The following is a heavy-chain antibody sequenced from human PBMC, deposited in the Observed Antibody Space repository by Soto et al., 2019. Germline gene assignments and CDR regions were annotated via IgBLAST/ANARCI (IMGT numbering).Heavy chain of an antibody. CDR3: ASSQRYYYDSSGPN. CDR1: GGSISSSSYY. J-gene: IGHJ4*02. CDR2: IYYSGST. Sequence: SETLSLTCTVSGGSISSSSYYWGWIRQPPGKGLEWIGSIYYSGSTYYNPSLKSRVTISVDTSKNQFSLKLSSVTAADTAVYYCASSQRYYYDSSGPNWGQGTLVTVS. V-gene: IGHV4-39*01. D-gene: IGHD3-22*01.